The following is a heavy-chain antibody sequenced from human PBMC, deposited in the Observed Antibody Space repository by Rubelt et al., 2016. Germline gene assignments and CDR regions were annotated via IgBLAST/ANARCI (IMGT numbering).Heavy chain of an antibody. J-gene: IGHJ5*02. CDR3: ARQSTGHSNWFDP. D-gene: IGHD2-8*02. CDR1: GGSISSSSYY. CDR2: IYFSGST. V-gene: IGHV4-39*01. Sequence: QLQLQESGPGLVKPSETLSLSCTVSGGSISSSSYYWGWVRQFPGKGLEWIGSIYFSGSTYYNPSLKSRVIISGDTSKNQVSLRRSTGAAADTSVDYWARQSTGHSNWFDPWGQGTLVTVSS.